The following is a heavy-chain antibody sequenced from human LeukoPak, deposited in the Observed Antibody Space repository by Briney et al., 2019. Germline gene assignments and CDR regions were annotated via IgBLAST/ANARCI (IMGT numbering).Heavy chain of an antibody. J-gene: IGHJ4*02. Sequence: GGSLRLSCVVSGITLSNYGMSWVRQARGKGLEWVPGISERGGSTNYADSVKGRFIISRDTSKNTVYLQMNSLRVEDTAVYFCAKRGIVIRAVIIIGFHKEAYYFDYWGQGILVTVSS. CDR1: GITLSNYG. D-gene: IGHD3-10*01. V-gene: IGHV3-23*01. CDR3: AKRGIVIRAVIIIGFHKEAYYFDY. CDR2: ISERGGST.